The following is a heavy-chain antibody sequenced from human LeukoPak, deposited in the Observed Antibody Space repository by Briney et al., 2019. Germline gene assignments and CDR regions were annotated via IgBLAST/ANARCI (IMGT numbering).Heavy chain of an antibody. CDR2: ISGSGGIT. CDR1: GFTFGSYA. V-gene: IGHV3-23*01. J-gene: IGHJ4*02. CDR3: AKTRAGNSSGRDPGWPMDY. D-gene: IGHD3-22*01. Sequence: GSLILSCAASGFTFGSYAIYWVRPAPGKGPEWVSGISGSGGITYLADSVKGRFIISRDNSKSTVYLQINNLRAEDTALYYCAKTRAGNSSGRDPGWPMDYWGQGTLVTVSS.